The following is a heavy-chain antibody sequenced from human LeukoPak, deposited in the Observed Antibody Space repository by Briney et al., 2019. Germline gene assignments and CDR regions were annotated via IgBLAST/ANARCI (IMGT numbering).Heavy chain of an antibody. Sequence: GGSLRLSCATSGFIFSDYYMSWIRQAPGKGLEWVANIEQDGSEKFYLDSVKGRFTISRDNANNSLYLQMNSLRAEDTAVYYCARDRSARYRSGWYPYYFDYWGQGALVTVSP. CDR1: GFIFSDYY. J-gene: IGHJ4*02. D-gene: IGHD6-13*01. CDR2: IEQDGSEK. CDR3: ARDRSARYRSGWYPYYFDY. V-gene: IGHV3-7*01.